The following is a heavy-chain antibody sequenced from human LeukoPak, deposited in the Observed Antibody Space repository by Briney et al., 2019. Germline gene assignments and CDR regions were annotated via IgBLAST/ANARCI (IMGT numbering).Heavy chain of an antibody. CDR1: AFTFSTYG. V-gene: IGHV3-30*18. J-gene: IGHJ4*02. CDR2: ISYDGSYK. CDR3: AKDYY. Sequence: GGSLRLSCAASAFTFSTYGMHWVRQAPGKGLEWVAAISYDGSYKYYADSFKGRFTISRDNSKNSLFLQMNSLRTEDTALYYCAKDYYWGQGTLVTVCS.